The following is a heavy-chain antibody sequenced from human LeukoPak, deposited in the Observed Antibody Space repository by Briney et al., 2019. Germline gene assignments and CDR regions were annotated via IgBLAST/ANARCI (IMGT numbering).Heavy chain of an antibody. Sequence: PGGSLRLSCAASGFTFRRHGMSWVRQAPGTGPEWVSFISIGGGTTFYAESVKGRFTISRDNSKNTLYLQTSSLRGEDTAVYYCAKDGADWGQGTLVTVSS. D-gene: IGHD4/OR15-4a*01. CDR1: GFTFRRHG. V-gene: IGHV3-23*01. CDR2: ISIGGGTT. CDR3: AKDGAD. J-gene: IGHJ4*02.